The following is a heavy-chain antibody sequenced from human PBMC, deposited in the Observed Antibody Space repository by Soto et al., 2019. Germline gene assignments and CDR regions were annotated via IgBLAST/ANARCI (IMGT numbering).Heavy chain of an antibody. J-gene: IGHJ4*02. Sequence: GGSLRISCAASGFTFSDYAMSWVRQAPGKGLEWVSGITDDGVGTYYADSVKGRFTISRDNSKNTLYLQMDRLRVEDTALYYCAKFKAGTYYKYHFDYWGQGTLVTVSS. D-gene: IGHD3-10*01. CDR1: GFTFSDYA. CDR3: AKFKAGTYYKYHFDY. CDR2: ITDDGVGT. V-gene: IGHV3-23*01.